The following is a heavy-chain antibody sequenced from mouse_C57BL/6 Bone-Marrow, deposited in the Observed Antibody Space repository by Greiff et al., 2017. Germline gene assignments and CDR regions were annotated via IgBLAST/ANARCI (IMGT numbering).Heavy chain of an antibody. D-gene: IGHD2-14*01. CDR2: ISSGGDYI. Sequence: EVQLVESGEGLVKPGGSLKLSCAASGFTFSSYAMSWVRQTPEKRLEWVAYISSGGDYIYYADTVKGRFTISRDNARNTLYLQMSSLKSEDTAMYYCTRDRSADYAMDYWGQGTSVTVSS. J-gene: IGHJ4*01. V-gene: IGHV5-9-1*02. CDR1: GFTFSSYA. CDR3: TRDRSADYAMDY.